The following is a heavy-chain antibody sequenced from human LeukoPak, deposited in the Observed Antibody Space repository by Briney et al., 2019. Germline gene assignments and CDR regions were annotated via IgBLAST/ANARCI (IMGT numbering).Heavy chain of an antibody. V-gene: IGHV3-21*01. Sequence: GGSLRLSCAASGFTFSTYWMNWVRQAPGKGLEWVSFIRSSSSYIYYADSVKGRFTISRDNAKNSLYLQMNSLRAEDTAVYYCARPGIAVAGEFFDYWGQGTLVTVSS. J-gene: IGHJ4*02. CDR1: GFTFSTYW. CDR3: ARPGIAVAGEFFDY. CDR2: IRSSSSYI. D-gene: IGHD6-19*01.